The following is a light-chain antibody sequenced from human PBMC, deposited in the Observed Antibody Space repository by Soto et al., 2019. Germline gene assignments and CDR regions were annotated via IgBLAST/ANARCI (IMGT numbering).Light chain of an antibody. V-gene: IGKV3-20*01. J-gene: IGKJ1*01. CDR3: QHYGNSPT. Sequence: EIVLTQSPGTLSLSPGERATLSCRASQSVTSSSLAWYQQKPGQAPRLLIYGASRRATGIPDRFSGSGSGTDFTLSISRLEPEDFAVYWCQHYGNSPTFGQGTKVDIK. CDR2: GAS. CDR1: QSVTSSS.